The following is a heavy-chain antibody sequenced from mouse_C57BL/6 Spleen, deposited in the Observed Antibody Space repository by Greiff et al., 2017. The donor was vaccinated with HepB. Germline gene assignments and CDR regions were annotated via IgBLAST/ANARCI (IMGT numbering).Heavy chain of an antibody. CDR1: GFTFSSYA. CDR3: ARDSSMRYRYFDV. Sequence: EVMLVESGGGLVKPGGSLKLSCAASGFTFSSYAMSWVRQTPEKRLEWVATISDGGSYTYYPDNVKGRFTISRDNAKNNLYLQMSHLKSEDTAMYYCARDSSMRYRYFDVWGTGTTVTVSS. J-gene: IGHJ1*03. D-gene: IGHD2-3*01. V-gene: IGHV5-4*01. CDR2: ISDGGSYT.